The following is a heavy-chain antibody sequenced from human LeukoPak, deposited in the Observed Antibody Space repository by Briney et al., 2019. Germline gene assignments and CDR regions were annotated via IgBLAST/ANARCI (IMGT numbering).Heavy chain of an antibody. D-gene: IGHD3-22*01. CDR3: AKESGGYSRVSYFDY. CDR2: IGSGSTTI. J-gene: IGHJ4*02. Sequence: SGGSLRLSCAASGFTFSSYSMNWVRQAPGKGLEWVSYIGSGSTTIHYADSVKGRFTISRDNAKTSLYLQMNTLRGEDTAVYYCAKESGGYSRVSYFDYWGQGTLVTVSS. V-gene: IGHV3-48*04. CDR1: GFTFSSYS.